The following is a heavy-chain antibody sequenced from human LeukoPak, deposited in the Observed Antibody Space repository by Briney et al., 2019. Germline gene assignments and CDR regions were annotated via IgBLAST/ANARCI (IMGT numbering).Heavy chain of an antibody. Sequence: SETLSLTCTVSGASMSSYYWTWIRQPAGKRREWRGHIFISGNTNHHPSVKRRVSMSVDTSKNQFSLKLSAVSAGDTAVYYCASEVGYCTNGVCYNSNLFDPWGQGTLVTVSS. CDR3: ASEVGYCTNGVCYNSNLFDP. D-gene: IGHD2-8*01. J-gene: IGHJ5*02. V-gene: IGHV4-4*07. CDR1: GASMSSYY. CDR2: IFISGNT.